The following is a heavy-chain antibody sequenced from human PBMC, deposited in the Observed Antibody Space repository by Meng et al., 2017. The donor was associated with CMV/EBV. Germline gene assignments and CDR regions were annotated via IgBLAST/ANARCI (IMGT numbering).Heavy chain of an antibody. V-gene: IGHV4-30-4*08. D-gene: IGHD2/OR15-2a*01. J-gene: IGHJ4*02. CDR1: GGSMSSGDSY. Sequence: QVKLQAPGPALVKPSQTLSLSWTCAGGSMSSGDSYWSWIRQPPGKGLELIGYIYYSGSTYYNPSLKSRVTISVDTSKNQFSLKLSSVTAADTAVYYCARTGEYPTFDYWGQGTLVTVSS. CDR3: ARTGEYPTFDY. CDR2: IYYSGST.